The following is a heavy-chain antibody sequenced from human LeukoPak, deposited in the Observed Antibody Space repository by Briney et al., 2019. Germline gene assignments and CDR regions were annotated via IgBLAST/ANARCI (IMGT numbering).Heavy chain of an antibody. CDR3: ARRGVSDFWSESWFDP. J-gene: IGHJ5*02. CDR1: GGSFSGYY. V-gene: IGHV4-34*01. Sequence: SETLSLTCAVYGGSFSGYYWSWIRQPPGKGLEWIGEINHSGSTNYNPSLKSRVTISVDTSKNQFSLKLSSVTAADTAVYYCARRGVSDFWSESWFDPWGQGTLVTVSS. D-gene: IGHD3-3*01. CDR2: INHSGST.